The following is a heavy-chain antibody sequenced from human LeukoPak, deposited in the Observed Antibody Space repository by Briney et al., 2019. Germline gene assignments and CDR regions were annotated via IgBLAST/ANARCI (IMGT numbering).Heavy chain of an antibody. CDR1: GFTFSSYR. D-gene: IGHD3-16*02. V-gene: IGHV3-48*01. CDR2: ISSSSSTI. J-gene: IGHJ4*02. Sequence: QAGGSLRLSCAASGFTFSSYRMNWVRQAPGKGLEWVSYISSSSSTIYYADSVKGRFSISRDNSKNTLYLHMNSLRAEDTAVYYCAAQKRGTSRPYYFDYWGQGTLLTVSS. CDR3: AAQKRGTSRPYYFDY.